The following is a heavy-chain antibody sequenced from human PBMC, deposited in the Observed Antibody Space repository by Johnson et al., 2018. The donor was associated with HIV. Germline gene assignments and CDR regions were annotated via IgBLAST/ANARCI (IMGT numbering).Heavy chain of an antibody. CDR3: SRGRYYSSSIDAFDI. J-gene: IGHJ3*02. D-gene: IGHD3-10*01. V-gene: IGHV3-49*03. Sequence: EVHLVESGGDLVQPGRSLRLSCTTSGFTFGDYAISWFRQAPGKGLEEVGFIRRRASGATTHYAASVKGRFTISRDDSQSIAYLQMNSLKTEDTAVYYCSRGRYYSSSIDAFDIWGQGTMVTVSS. CDR1: GFTFGDYA. CDR2: IRRRASGATT.